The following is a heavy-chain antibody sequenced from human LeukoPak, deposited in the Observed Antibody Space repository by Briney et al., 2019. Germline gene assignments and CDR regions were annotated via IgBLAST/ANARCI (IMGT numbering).Heavy chain of an antibody. J-gene: IGHJ4*02. V-gene: IGHV3-21*01. D-gene: IGHD3-3*01. CDR1: GFTFSSYS. CDR3: ARDFGLGEAFDY. CDR2: ISSSSSYI. Sequence: GGSLRLSCAASGFTFSSYSMNWVRQAPGKGLEWVSSISSSSSYIYYADSVKGRFTISRDNAKNSLYLQMNSLRAEDTAVYYCARDFGLGEAFDYWGQGTLVTVSS.